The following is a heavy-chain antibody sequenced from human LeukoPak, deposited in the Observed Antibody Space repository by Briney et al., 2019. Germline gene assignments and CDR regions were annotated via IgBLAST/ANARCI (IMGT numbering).Heavy chain of an antibody. CDR3: AKGTLQQFDY. Sequence: GGSLRLSCAASGVTFSNYAMNWVRQAPGKGLEWVSGITGNGGYTYYADSVKGRFTISRDNSRSTLYLQINSPRAEDTAIYYCAKGTLQQFDYWGQGTLVTVSS. D-gene: IGHD1-1*01. CDR1: GVTFSNYA. CDR2: ITGNGGYT. J-gene: IGHJ4*02. V-gene: IGHV3-23*01.